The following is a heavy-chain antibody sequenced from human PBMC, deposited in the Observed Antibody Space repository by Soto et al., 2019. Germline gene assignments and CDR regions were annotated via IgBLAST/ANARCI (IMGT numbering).Heavy chain of an antibody. CDR3: AKGGRAIVLMVYDCYYYGMDV. J-gene: IGHJ6*02. CDR1: GFTFSSYA. CDR2: ISGSGGST. D-gene: IGHD2-8*01. V-gene: IGHV3-23*01. Sequence: PGGSLRLSCAASGFTFSSYAMSWVRQAPGKGLEWVSAISGSGGSTYYADSVKGRFTISRDNSKNTLYLQMNSLRAEDTAVYYCAKGGRAIVLMVYDCYYYGMDVWGQGTTVTVSS.